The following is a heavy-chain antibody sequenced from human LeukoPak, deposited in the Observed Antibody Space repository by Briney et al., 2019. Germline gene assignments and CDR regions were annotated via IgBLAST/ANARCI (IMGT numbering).Heavy chain of an antibody. CDR3: ARDDYNTLGYNFHH. D-gene: IGHD1-1*01. Sequence: PGTSLRLSCVASGFTFAVHSMHWVRRAPGQGLEWVAGINWNNDGIVYAASGKGRFTVSRDNAKNPIYLQMNGLRPEDTAFYYCARDDYNTLGYNFHHWGQGTLVTVSS. J-gene: IGHJ1*01. V-gene: IGHV3-9*01. CDR1: GFTFAVHS. CDR2: INWNNDGI.